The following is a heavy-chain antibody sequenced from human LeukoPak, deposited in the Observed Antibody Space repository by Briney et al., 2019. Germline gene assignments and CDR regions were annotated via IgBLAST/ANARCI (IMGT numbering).Heavy chain of an antibody. CDR2: IYTSGST. CDR1: GGSISSYY. D-gene: IGHD3-22*01. CDR3: ARDSSGYYSDYYYYYMDV. J-gene: IGHJ6*03. V-gene: IGHV4-4*07. Sequence: SSETLSLTCTVSGGSISSYYWSWIRQPAGKGLEWIGRIYTSGSTNYNPSLKSRVTMSVDTSKNQFSLKLSSVTAADTAVYYCARDSSGYYSDYYYYYMDVWGKGTTVTISS.